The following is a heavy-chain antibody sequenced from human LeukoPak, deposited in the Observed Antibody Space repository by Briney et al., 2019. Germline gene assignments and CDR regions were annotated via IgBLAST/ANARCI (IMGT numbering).Heavy chain of an antibody. CDR1: GFTFSSYG. Sequence: PGGSLRLSCAASGFTFSSYGMHWVRQAPGKGLEWVSVISGSGGTTYYADSVRGRFIISRDNSKKTLYLHMISLKVDDTAVYYCAKETGSYFDFWGQGSLVTVSS. CDR2: ISGSGGTT. D-gene: IGHD1-26*01. V-gene: IGHV3-23*01. CDR3: AKETGSYFDF. J-gene: IGHJ4*02.